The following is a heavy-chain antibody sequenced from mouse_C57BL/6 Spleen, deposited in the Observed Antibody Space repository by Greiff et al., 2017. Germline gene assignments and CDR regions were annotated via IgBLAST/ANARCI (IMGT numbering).Heavy chain of an antibody. V-gene: IGHV1-15*01. J-gene: IGHJ2*01. D-gene: IGHD1-1*01. CDR2: IDPETGGT. CDR1: GYTFTDYE. CDR3: TRRGVITTVVADY. Sequence: QVQLQQSGAELVRPGASVTLSCKASGYTFTDYEMHWVKQTPVHGLEWIGAIDPETGGTAYNQKFKGKAILTADKSSSTAYMELRSLTSEDSAVYYCTRRGVITTVVADYWGQGTTLTVSS.